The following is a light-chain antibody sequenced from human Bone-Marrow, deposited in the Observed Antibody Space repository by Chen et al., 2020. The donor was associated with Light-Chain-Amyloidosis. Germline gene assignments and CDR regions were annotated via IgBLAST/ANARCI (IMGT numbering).Light chain of an antibody. CDR2: WTS. J-gene: IGKJ1*01. CDR1: QNISRW. Sequence: DTQMTQSPSTLSASVGDRVTITCRASQNISRWLAWYQQKPGKAPKLLIYWTSTFEPGVPSRFSGRGSGTEFTLTISSLQPADFATYYCQQYKTYSTFGQGTKVEIK. CDR3: QQYKTYST. V-gene: IGKV1-5*03.